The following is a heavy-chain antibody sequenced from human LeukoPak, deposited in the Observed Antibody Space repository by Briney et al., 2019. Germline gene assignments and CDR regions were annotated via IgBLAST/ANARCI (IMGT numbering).Heavy chain of an antibody. CDR3: ARRSRRVVPAAHDTRYYYYMDV. Sequence: GESLKISCKGSGYSFTSYWIGWVRQMPGKGLEWMGIIYPGDSDTRYSPSFQGQVTISADKSISTAYLQWSSLKASDTAMYYCARRSRRVVPAAHDTRYYYYMDVWGKGTTVTVSS. J-gene: IGHJ6*03. V-gene: IGHV5-51*01. CDR2: IYPGDSDT. CDR1: GYSFTSYW. D-gene: IGHD2-2*01.